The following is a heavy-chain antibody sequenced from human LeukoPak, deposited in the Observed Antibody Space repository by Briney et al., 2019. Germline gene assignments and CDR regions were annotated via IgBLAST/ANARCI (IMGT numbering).Heavy chain of an antibody. Sequence: GGSLRLSCAASGFTVSSNYMTWVRQAPGKGLEWVSVIYSAGSTYYADSVKGRFTISRDNSKNTLYLQMNRLRAEDTAIYYCAKRNYDSFHFDYWGQGTLVTVSS. J-gene: IGHJ4*02. D-gene: IGHD3-22*01. CDR1: GFTVSSNY. CDR3: AKRNYDSFHFDY. CDR2: IYSAGST. V-gene: IGHV3-53*01.